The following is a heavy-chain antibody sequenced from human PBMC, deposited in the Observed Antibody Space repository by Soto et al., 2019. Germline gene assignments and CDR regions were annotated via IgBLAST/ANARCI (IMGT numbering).Heavy chain of an antibody. Sequence: EVQLVESGGGLVQPGRSLRLSCAASGFTFDDYAMHWVRQAPGKGLEWDSGISWNSGSIGYADYVKSRFTISRDNAKNSLYLQMNSLRAEDPALYYCAKEKGFGGVRKGMDVWGQGTTVTVAS. V-gene: IGHV3-9*01. CDR1: GFTFDDYA. J-gene: IGHJ6*02. CDR3: AKEKGFGGVRKGMDV. CDR2: ISWNSGSI. D-gene: IGHD3-16*01.